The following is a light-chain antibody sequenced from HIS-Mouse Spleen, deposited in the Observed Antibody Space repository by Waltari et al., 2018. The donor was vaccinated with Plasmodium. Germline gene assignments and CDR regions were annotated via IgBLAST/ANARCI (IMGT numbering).Light chain of an antibody. Sequence: SYELTQPPSVSVSPGQTARITCSGDALPKKYAYWYQQKSGQAPVLVIYEDSKRPSGIPAGFSGSSSVTMATLTISGAQVEDEADYYCYSTDSSGNHRVFGGGTKLTVL. CDR1: ALPKKY. J-gene: IGLJ3*02. V-gene: IGLV3-10*01. CDR2: EDS. CDR3: YSTDSSGNHRV.